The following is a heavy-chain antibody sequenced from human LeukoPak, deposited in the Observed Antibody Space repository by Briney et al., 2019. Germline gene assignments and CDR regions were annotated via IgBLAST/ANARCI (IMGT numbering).Heavy chain of an antibody. CDR1: GGAISNYY. D-gene: IGHD3-10*01. CDR3: ARSKWSSSFDY. CDR2: IYYTGDT. Sequence: PSETLSLICTVSGGAISNYYWSWIRQPPGKGLEWIGYIYYTGDTKYNPSLKSRVTISVDTSKNQFSVKLTSVTAADLAVYYCARSKWSSSFDYWGQGTLVTVSS. V-gene: IGHV4-59*01. J-gene: IGHJ4*02.